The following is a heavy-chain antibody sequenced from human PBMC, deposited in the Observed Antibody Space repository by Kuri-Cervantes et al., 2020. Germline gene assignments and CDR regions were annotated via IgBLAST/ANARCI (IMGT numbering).Heavy chain of an antibody. J-gene: IGHJ6*02. D-gene: IGHD6-13*01. V-gene: IGHV4-61*02. Sequence: SETLSLTCTVSGGSISSGSYYWSWIRQPAGKGLEWIGRIYTSGSTNYNPSLKSRVTISVDTSKNQFSLKLSSVTAADTAVYYCARLSLGPGAAAGPIYYYYGMDVWGQGTTVTVSS. CDR3: ARLSLGPGAAAGPIYYYYGMDV. CDR1: GGSISSGSYY. CDR2: IYTSGST.